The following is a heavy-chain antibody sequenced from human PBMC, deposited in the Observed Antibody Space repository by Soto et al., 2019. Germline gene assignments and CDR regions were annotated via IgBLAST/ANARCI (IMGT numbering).Heavy chain of an antibody. J-gene: IGHJ4*02. CDR1: GYSFTDHY. CDR3: ARGIAAAEY. V-gene: IGHV1-2*02. D-gene: IGHD6-13*01. Sequence: ASVKVSCKASGYSFTDHYIHWVRQAPGQGLEWMGWVNPNTGGTNYAQRFHGRVTMTRDTSITTAYMELSSLRSDDTALYYCARGIAAAEYWGQGTLVTVSS. CDR2: VNPNTGGT.